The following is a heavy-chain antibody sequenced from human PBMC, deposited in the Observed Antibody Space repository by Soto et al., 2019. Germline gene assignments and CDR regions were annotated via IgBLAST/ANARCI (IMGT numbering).Heavy chain of an antibody. Sequence: QVQLVESGGGVVQPGRSLRLSCAASGFTFSSYGMHWVRQAPGKGLEWVAVISYDGSNKYYADSVKGRFTISRDNSKKTLYQQMNSLRAEDTAVYYCAKDPGDCSRTSCRSVGAFDIWGQGTMVTVSS. D-gene: IGHD2-2*01. V-gene: IGHV3-30*18. CDR2: ISYDGSNK. CDR3: AKDPGDCSRTSCRSVGAFDI. CDR1: GFTFSSYG. J-gene: IGHJ3*02.